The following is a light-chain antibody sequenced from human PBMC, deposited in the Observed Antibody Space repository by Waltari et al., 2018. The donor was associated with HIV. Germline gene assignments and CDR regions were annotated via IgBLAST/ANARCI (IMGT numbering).Light chain of an antibody. CDR1: NIDRKR. Sequence: SSLLTPTPSVSVAPGKTARTTCGGKNIDRKRVHWYQQKPGQAPLLVIYYDTDRPSGIPERFSGSNSGNTATLTISRVGDGDEADYYCQVWDSTSDHVLFGGGTRLTVL. CDR3: QVWDSTSDHVL. V-gene: IGLV3-21*04. J-gene: IGLJ2*01. CDR2: YDT.